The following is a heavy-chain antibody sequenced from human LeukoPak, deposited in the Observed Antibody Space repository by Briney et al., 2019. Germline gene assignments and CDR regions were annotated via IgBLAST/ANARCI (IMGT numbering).Heavy chain of an antibody. J-gene: IGHJ6*03. CDR3: ARHYRYSYGFYYYYYMDV. V-gene: IGHV4-39*01. CDR1: GGSISSSSYY. CDR2: IYYSGST. Sequence: PSETLSLTCTVSGGSISSSSYYWGWIRQPPGKGLEWIGSIYYSGSTYYNPSLESRVTISVDTSKNQFSLKLSSVTAADTAVYYCARHYRYSYGFYYYYYMDVRGKGTTVTVSS. D-gene: IGHD5-18*01.